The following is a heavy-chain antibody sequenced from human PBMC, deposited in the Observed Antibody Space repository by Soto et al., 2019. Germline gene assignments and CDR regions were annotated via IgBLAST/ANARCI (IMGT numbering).Heavy chain of an antibody. CDR2: IYSGGRT. J-gene: IGHJ4*02. Sequence: EVQLVESGGGLVQPGGSLRLSCAASGVTVSNNYMSWVRQAPGKGLEWVSVIYSGGRTYYSASVKGRFIISRESSKNTLYPQMNSLRAEDTAVYYCARDTYDDYRGQGTLVTVSS. CDR3: ARDTYDDY. D-gene: IGHD3-3*01. V-gene: IGHV3-66*01. CDR1: GVTVSNNY.